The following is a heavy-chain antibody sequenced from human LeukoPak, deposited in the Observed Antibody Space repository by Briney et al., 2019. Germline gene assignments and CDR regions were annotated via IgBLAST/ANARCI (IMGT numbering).Heavy chain of an antibody. CDR3: ATRGGRRGIAAAGDFDY. CDR2: FYNSGKT. D-gene: IGHD6-13*01. J-gene: IGHJ4*02. CDR1: DSSITSDFY. V-gene: IGHV4-38-2*02. Sequence: PSETLSLTCTVSDSSITSDFYWGWLRQPPGKGLEWIGSFYNSGKTYYKPSLESRVTISMDTSKKQFSLKVSSVTAADTAVYYCATRGGRRGIAAAGDFDYWGQGILVTVSS.